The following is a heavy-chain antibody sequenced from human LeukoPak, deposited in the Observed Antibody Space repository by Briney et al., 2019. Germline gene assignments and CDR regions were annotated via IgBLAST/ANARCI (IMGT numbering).Heavy chain of an antibody. CDR2: INAGNGNT. J-gene: IGHJ4*02. V-gene: IGHV1-3*01. CDR3: ARDRGLQTVQDY. Sequence: ASVKVSCKASGYTFTSYAMHWVRQAPGQRLEWMGWINAGNGNTKYSQKFQGRVTITRDTSASTAYMELSSLRSEDTAVYYCARDRGLQTVQDYWGQGTLVTVSS. CDR1: GYTFTSYA. D-gene: IGHD3-10*01.